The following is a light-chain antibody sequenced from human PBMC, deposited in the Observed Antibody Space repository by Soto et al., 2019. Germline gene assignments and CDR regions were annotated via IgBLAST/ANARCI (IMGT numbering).Light chain of an antibody. V-gene: IGKV3-20*01. CDR1: QRVSSSS. CDR3: QHLST. Sequence: EIVLTQSPGTLSLSPGERATLSCRASQRVSSSSLAWYQQIPGQDPRILIYGASSRDNGIPDRFSGSGSGTDCTLTISRLEPEDFAVYYCQHLSTFGQGTTLEIK. CDR2: GAS. J-gene: IGKJ2*01.